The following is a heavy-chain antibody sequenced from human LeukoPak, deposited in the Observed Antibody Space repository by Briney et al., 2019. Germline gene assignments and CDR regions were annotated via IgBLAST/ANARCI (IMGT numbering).Heavy chain of an antibody. D-gene: IGHD5-24*01. J-gene: IGHJ4*02. CDR1: GFTVSSNY. Sequence: GGSLRLSCAASGFTVSSNYMNWVRQAPGKGLEWVSVIYGGGSTSYADSVKGRFTISRLNSKNTLYLQMSSLRAEDTAVYYRARARDGYNDYWGQGTLVTVSS. CDR3: ARARDGYNDY. V-gene: IGHV3-53*04. CDR2: IYGGGST.